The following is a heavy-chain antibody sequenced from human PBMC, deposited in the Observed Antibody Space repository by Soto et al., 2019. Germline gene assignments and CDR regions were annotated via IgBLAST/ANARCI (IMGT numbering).Heavy chain of an antibody. J-gene: IGHJ4*02. CDR3: AALTGVTFH. CDR1: VYSFDSYW. D-gene: IGHD1-20*01. V-gene: IGHV5-51*01. CDR2: VHPGNSDI. Sequence: PGESLKISCKASVYSFDSYWIGWVRQMPGKGLEWMGIVHPGNSDIRYSPSFQGQVTVSVDSSISTAYLQWGSLKASDTAMYYCAALTGVTFHWGQGTLVTVSS.